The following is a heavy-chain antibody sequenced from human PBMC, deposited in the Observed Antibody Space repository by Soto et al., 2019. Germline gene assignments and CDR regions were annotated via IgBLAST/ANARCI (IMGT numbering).Heavy chain of an antibody. CDR2: IYPGDSDT. V-gene: IGHV5-51*01. D-gene: IGHD6-13*01. CDR1: GYSFTSYW. Sequence: GESLKISCKGSGYSFTSYWIGWVRQMPGKGLEWMGIIYPGDSDTRYSPSFQGQVTISADKSISTAYLQWSSLKASDTAMYYCARHFSIAAAGPPPYYYYGMDVWGQGTTVTVSS. CDR3: ARHFSIAAAGPPPYYYYGMDV. J-gene: IGHJ6*02.